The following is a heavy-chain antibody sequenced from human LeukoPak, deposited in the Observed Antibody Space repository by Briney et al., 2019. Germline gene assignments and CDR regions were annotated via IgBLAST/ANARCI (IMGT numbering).Heavy chain of an antibody. V-gene: IGHV4-39*01. Sequence: PSETLSLTCTVSGGPSSSSRYFWGWIRQPPGKGLEWIGNIFYSGSTYYNPSLKSRVTISVDTSKNQFSLKLSSVTAADTAVYYCARATRDGYNYFDYWGQGTLVTVSS. CDR1: GGPSSSSRYF. J-gene: IGHJ4*02. CDR2: IFYSGST. D-gene: IGHD5-24*01. CDR3: ARATRDGYNYFDY.